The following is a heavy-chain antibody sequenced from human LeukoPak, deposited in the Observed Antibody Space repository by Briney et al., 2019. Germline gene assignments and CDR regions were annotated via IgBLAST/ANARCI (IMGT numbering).Heavy chain of an antibody. CDR1: GYSISSGYY. CDR2: IYHSGST. D-gene: IGHD3-10*01. CDR3: ARTRYYYNSRSYGAPYYFDY. Sequence: SETLSLTCTVSGYSISSGYYWGWIRPPPGKGLEWIGSIYHSGSTYYNPSLKSRVTISVGTSKNQFSLKLSSVTAADTAVYYCARTRYYYNSRSYGAPYYFDYWGQGTLVTVSS. V-gene: IGHV4-38-2*02. J-gene: IGHJ4*02.